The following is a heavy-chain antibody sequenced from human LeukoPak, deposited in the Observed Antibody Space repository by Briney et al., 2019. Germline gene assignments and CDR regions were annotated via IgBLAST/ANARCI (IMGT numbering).Heavy chain of an antibody. CDR3: ARSSRHFDY. Sequence: GGSLRLSCAASGFTFSTYEMNWVRQAPGKGLEWLSYITPSGTTIYYADSVKGRFTISRDNAKNSLYLQVNSLRAEDTAVYYFARSSRHFDYWGHGTLVTVSS. J-gene: IGHJ4*01. V-gene: IGHV3-48*03. CDR1: GFTFSTYE. CDR2: ITPSGTTI. D-gene: IGHD2-2*01.